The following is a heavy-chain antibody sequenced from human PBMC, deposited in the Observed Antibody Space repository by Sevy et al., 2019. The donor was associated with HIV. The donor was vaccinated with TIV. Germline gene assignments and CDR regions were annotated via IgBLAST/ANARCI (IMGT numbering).Heavy chain of an antibody. D-gene: IGHD3-22*01. J-gene: IGHJ3*01. CDR3: ASLPNNYYDISGYSGDNAFDL. V-gene: IGHV3-33*03. Sequence: GGSLRLSCAASGFTFSNYGMHWVRQAPGKGLEWVAVIWNDRQNKQYGDFVKGRFTISRDNSKNTLYLQMNSLRVEYTAVYYCASLPNNYYDISGYSGDNAFDLWGRGTMVTVSS. CDR1: GFTFSNYG. CDR2: IWNDRQNK.